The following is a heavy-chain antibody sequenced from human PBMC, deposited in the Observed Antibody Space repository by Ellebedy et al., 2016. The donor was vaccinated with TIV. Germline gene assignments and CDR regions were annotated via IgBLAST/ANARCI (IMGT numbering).Heavy chain of an antibody. Sequence: HTGGSLRLSCVASGFTFNDNWMHWVRQAPGKGLVWVSRMNGDGSSFRYADSVKGRFTISRDNARKTVYLQMNRLTAEDTAVYYCVRESLPPYFDFLFGWGQGTLVTVSS. CDR3: VRESLPPYFDFLFG. D-gene: IGHD3-9*01. V-gene: IGHV3-74*01. CDR1: GFTFNDNW. J-gene: IGHJ4*02. CDR2: MNGDGSSF.